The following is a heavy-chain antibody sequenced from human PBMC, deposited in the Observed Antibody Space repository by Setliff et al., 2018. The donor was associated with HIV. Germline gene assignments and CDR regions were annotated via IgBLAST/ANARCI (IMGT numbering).Heavy chain of an antibody. D-gene: IGHD3-3*01. Sequence: GGSLRLSCAASGFTFNSYGMHWVRQAPGKGLEWVALIWYDGSKKEYAESVKGRFSILRDDSKKTVGLQMNSLRADDTAVYYCVKDVVKFWSGSGALDFWGPGTLVTVSS. J-gene: IGHJ4*02. CDR2: IWYDGSKK. CDR3: VKDVVKFWSGSGALDF. V-gene: IGHV3-33*06. CDR1: GFTFNSYG.